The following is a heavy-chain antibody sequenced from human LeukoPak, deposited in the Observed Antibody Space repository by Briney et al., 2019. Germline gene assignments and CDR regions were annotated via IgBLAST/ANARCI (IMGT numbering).Heavy chain of an antibody. J-gene: IGHJ4*02. V-gene: IGHV4-4*02. CDR2: IFHSGST. CDR1: SGSIFSSNW. Sequence: SGTLSLTCAVSSGSIFSSNWWSWVRQPPGKGLEWIGQIFHSGSTTYSPSLKSRVTISVDKSKNQFSLRLTSVTAADTAVYYCARSPTKRVPEDYWGQGTLVTVSS. D-gene: IGHD2-2*01. CDR3: ARSPTKRVPEDY.